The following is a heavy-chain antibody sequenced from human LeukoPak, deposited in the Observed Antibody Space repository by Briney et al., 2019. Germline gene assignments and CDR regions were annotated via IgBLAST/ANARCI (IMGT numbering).Heavy chain of an antibody. Sequence: PGGSLRLSCAASGFTFSNYWMHWVRQASGKGLVWVSRINGDGSTTNYADSVKGRFTISRDNAKNTLFLQMNSLRAEDTAVYYCARDWDGYGAPGDYWGQGTLVTVSS. CDR2: INGDGSTT. CDR1: GFTFSNYW. D-gene: IGHD5-24*01. CDR3: ARDWDGYGAPGDY. J-gene: IGHJ4*02. V-gene: IGHV3-74*01.